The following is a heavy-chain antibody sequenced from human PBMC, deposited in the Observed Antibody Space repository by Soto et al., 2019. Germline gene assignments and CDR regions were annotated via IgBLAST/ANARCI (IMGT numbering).Heavy chain of an antibody. V-gene: IGHV1-3*01. D-gene: IGHD4-17*01. J-gene: IGHJ3*02. Sequence: ASVKVSCKATGYTFSAYTMNWVRQAPGQSLEWMGWINAGSGNTKYSQNFQGRVSITRDTSASTVYMELTGLTSEDTAVYYCARDTVTSGPRANDALDIWGEGTMVTV. CDR2: INAGSGNT. CDR1: GYTFSAYT. CDR3: ARDTVTSGPRANDALDI.